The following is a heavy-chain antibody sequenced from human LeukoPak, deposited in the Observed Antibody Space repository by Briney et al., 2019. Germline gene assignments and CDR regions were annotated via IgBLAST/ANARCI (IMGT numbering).Heavy chain of an antibody. CDR2: ISYDGSNK. J-gene: IGHJ4*02. Sequence: GSLRLSCGASGFSFSDYGMHWVRQAPGKGLEWVAVISYDGSNKYYADSVKGRFTISRDNSKNTLYLQMNSLRAEDTAVYYCAKGPELLVALPHYWGQGTLVTVSS. CDR3: AKGPELLVALPHY. D-gene: IGHD5-12*01. CDR1: GFSFSDYG. V-gene: IGHV3-30*18.